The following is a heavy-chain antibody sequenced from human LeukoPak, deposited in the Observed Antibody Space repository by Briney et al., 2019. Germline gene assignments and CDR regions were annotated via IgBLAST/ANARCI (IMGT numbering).Heavy chain of an antibody. Sequence: PSETLSLTCAVYGGSFSGYYWSWIRQPPGKGLEWIGEINHSGSTNYNPSLKSRVTISVDTSKNQFSLKLSSVTAADTAVYYCARLGAVAAIEYYFDYWGQGTLVTVSS. CDR2: INHSGST. D-gene: IGHD6-19*01. CDR1: GGSFSGYY. J-gene: IGHJ4*02. CDR3: ARLGAVAAIEYYFDY. V-gene: IGHV4-34*01.